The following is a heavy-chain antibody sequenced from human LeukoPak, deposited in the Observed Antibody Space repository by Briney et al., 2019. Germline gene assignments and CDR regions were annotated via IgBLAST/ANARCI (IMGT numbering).Heavy chain of an antibody. CDR1: GASINNYH. V-gene: IGHV4-59*04. D-gene: IGHD3-10*01. J-gene: IGHJ1*01. Sequence: SETLSLTCTVSGASINNYHWSWIRQPAAKGLEWIGEIYHSGSTNYNPSLKSRITISLDTSKNQISLKLNSVTAADTAIYYCAKHVDSLIRGDSGYFQHWGQGTQVTVSS. CDR3: AKHVDSLIRGDSGYFQH. CDR2: IYHSGST.